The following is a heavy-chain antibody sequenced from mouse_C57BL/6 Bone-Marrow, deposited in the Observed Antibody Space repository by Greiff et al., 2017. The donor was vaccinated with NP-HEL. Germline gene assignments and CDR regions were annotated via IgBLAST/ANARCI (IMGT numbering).Heavy chain of an antibody. CDR2: INPSSGYN. CDR3: AWLRRFDY. J-gene: IGHJ2*01. Sequence: VQRVESGAELARPGASVKMSCKASGYTFTSYTMHWVKQRPGQGLEWIGYINPSSGYNKYNQKFKDKATLTADKSSSTAYMQLSSLTSEDSAVYYCAWLRRFDYWGQGTTLTVSS. D-gene: IGHD2-2*01. CDR1: GYTFTSYT. V-gene: IGHV1-4*01.